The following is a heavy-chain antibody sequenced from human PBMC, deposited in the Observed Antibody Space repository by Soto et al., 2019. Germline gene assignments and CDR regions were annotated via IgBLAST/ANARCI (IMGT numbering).Heavy chain of an antibody. CDR2: IIPILGIA. J-gene: IGHJ4*02. V-gene: IGHV1-69*02. Sequence: QVQLVQSGAEVKKPGSSVKVSCKASGGTFSSYTISWVRQAPGQGLEWMGRIIPILGIANYAQKFQGRVTITGDKSTGKAYRGVSSLGSEETAVYFCGGGGVVVAAPLDYWGQGTLVTVSS. CDR3: GGGGVVVAAPLDY. D-gene: IGHD2-15*01. CDR1: GGTFSSYT.